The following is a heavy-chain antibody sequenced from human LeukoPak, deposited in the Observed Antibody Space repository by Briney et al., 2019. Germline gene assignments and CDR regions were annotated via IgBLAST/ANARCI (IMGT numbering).Heavy chain of an antibody. CDR3: ARRANTAPPYYFDY. J-gene: IGHJ4*02. D-gene: IGHD5-18*01. Sequence: SETLSLTCTVSGGSVSSGSYFWSWIRQPPGKGLEWIGYIYYSGSTNYNPSLKSRVTISKDTSKNQFSLKLSSVTAADTAVYYCARRANTAPPYYFDYWGQGTLVTVSS. V-gene: IGHV4-61*01. CDR1: GGSVSSGSYF. CDR2: IYYSGST.